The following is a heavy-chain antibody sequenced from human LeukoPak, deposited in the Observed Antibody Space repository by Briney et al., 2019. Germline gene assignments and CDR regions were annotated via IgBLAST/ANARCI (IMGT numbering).Heavy chain of an antibody. D-gene: IGHD4-23*01. Sequence: GGSLRLSCAASGFTFSSYEINWVRQAPGKGLEWVSYISSSGSSIHYADSVKGRFTISRDNAKNSLYLQMNSLRAEDTAVYYCAVDYGGKSGAFDIWGQGTMVTVSS. CDR1: GFTFSSYE. J-gene: IGHJ3*02. CDR2: ISSSGSSI. V-gene: IGHV3-48*03. CDR3: AVDYGGKSGAFDI.